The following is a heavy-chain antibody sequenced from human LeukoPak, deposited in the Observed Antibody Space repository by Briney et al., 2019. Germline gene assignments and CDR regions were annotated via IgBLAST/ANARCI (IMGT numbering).Heavy chain of an antibody. V-gene: IGHV3-74*01. Sequence: GGSLRLSCAASGSYWMHWVRQAPGKGLVWVSHINSDGSWTSYADSVKGRFTISKDNAKNTVYLQMNNLRAEDTAVYYCARDGIAVAATLDYWGQGTLVTVSS. CDR1: GSYW. J-gene: IGHJ4*02. CDR2: INSDGSWT. CDR3: ARDGIAVAATLDY. D-gene: IGHD6-19*01.